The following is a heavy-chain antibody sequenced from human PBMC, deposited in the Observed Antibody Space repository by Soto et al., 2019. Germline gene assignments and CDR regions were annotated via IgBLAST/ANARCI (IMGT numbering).Heavy chain of an antibody. Sequence: EVRLLESGGGLVQPGGSLRLSCAASGFTFSSYAMSWVRQAPGKGLEWVSAISGSGGSTYYADSVKGRFTISRDNSKNTLYLQMNSLRAEDTAVYYCAKTTTVVTYYGMDVWGQGTTVTVSS. CDR1: GFTFSSYA. CDR3: AKTTTVVTYYGMDV. D-gene: IGHD4-17*01. V-gene: IGHV3-23*01. J-gene: IGHJ6*02. CDR2: ISGSGGST.